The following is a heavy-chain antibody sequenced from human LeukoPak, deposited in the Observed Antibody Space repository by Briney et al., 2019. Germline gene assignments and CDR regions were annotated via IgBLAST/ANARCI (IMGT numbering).Heavy chain of an antibody. J-gene: IGHJ4*02. CDR3: ARDRAYKAFDY. D-gene: IGHD5-24*01. CDR1: GFTFITSW. Sequence: GGSLRLSCSASGFTFITSWLNWVRQAPGKGLEWVAGITPNGSEKYYVDSVRGRFTISRDDDKNSVYLQMNSLRAEDTAVYYCARDRAYKAFDYWGQGNLVSVS. V-gene: IGHV3-7*01. CDR2: ITPNGSEK.